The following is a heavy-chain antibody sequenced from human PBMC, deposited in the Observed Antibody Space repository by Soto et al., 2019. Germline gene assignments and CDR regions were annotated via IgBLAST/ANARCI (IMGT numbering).Heavy chain of an antibody. V-gene: IGHV1-2*04. CDR2: INPNSGGT. D-gene: IGHD2-15*01. CDR1: GYTFTGYY. J-gene: IGHJ5*02. Sequence: ASVKVSCKASGYTFTGYYMHWVRQAPGQGLEWMGWINPNSGGTNYAQKFQGWVTMTRDTSISTAYMELSRLRSDDTAVYYCARGSIVVVVAAMDLRFDPWGQGTLVTVSS. CDR3: ARGSIVVVVAAMDLRFDP.